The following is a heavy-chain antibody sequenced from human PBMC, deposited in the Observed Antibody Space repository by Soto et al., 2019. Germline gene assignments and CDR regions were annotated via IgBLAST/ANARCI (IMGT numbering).Heavy chain of an antibody. J-gene: IGHJ3*02. Sequence: GESLKISCKGSGYSFTSYWIGWVRQMPGKGLEWMGIIYPGDSDTRYSPSFQGQVTISADKSISTAYLQWSSLKASDTAMYYCASTGIVGATVGAFDIWGQGTMVTVSS. D-gene: IGHD1-26*01. V-gene: IGHV5-51*01. CDR2: IYPGDSDT. CDR1: GYSFTSYW. CDR3: ASTGIVGATVGAFDI.